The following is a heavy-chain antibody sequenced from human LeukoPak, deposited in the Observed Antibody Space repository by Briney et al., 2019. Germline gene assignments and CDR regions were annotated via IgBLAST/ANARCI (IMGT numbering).Heavy chain of an antibody. D-gene: IGHD1-26*01. Sequence: ASVKVSCKASGYTFTTYDINWVRQAAGQGLEWMGWMYPNSGNAGYAQKFQGRVTMSRKTSISTAYMELSSLRSEDTAVYYCARGGSYSNYFYFDLWGRGTLVTVSS. CDR3: ARGGSYSNYFYFDL. CDR2: MYPNSGNA. CDR1: GYTFTTYD. J-gene: IGHJ2*01. V-gene: IGHV1-8*01.